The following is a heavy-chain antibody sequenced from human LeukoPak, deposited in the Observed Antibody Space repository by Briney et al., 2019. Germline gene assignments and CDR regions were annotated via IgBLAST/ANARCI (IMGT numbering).Heavy chain of an antibody. D-gene: IGHD3-3*01. V-gene: IGHV3-23*01. J-gene: IGHJ4*02. CDR1: GFTFSSYG. CDR3: ARDSRITIFGCDY. Sequence: PGGSLRLSCAASGFTFSSYGMSWVRQAPGKGLEWVSAISGSGGSTYYADSVKGRFTISRDNSKNTLYLQMDSLRAEDTAVYYCARDSRITIFGCDYWGQGTLVTVSS. CDR2: ISGSGGST.